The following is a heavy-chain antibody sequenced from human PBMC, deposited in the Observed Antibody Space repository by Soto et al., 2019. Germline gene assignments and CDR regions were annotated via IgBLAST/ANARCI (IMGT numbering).Heavy chain of an antibody. Sequence: GGSLRLSCAASGFTFSSYGMHWVRQAPGKGLEWVAVIRYDGSNKYYADSVKGRFTISRDNSKNTLYLQMNRLRAEDTAVYYCARSRNYYDSSGYASWGQGTLVTVSS. V-gene: IGHV3-33*01. CDR2: IRYDGSNK. J-gene: IGHJ5*02. CDR3: ARSRNYYDSSGYAS. D-gene: IGHD3-22*01. CDR1: GFTFSSYG.